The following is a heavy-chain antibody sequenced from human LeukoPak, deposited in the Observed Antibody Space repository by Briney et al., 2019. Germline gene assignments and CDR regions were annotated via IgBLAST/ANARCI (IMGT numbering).Heavy chain of an antibody. V-gene: IGHV4-34*01. CDR1: GGSFSGYY. CDR3: ARFSKIGEYQLPPSYGMDV. CDR2: INHSGST. Sequence: SETLSLTCAVYGGSFSGYYWSWIRQPPGKGLEWIGEINHSGSTNYNPSLKSRVTISVDTSKNQFSLKLSSVTAADTAVYYCARFSKIGEYQLPPSYGMDVWGQGTTVTVSS. J-gene: IGHJ6*02. D-gene: IGHD2-2*01.